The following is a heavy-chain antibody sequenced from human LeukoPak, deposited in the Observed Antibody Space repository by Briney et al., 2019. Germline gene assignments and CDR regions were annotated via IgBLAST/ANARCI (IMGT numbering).Heavy chain of an antibody. CDR3: ARMGVAVYDSSGYSPSGETFDI. D-gene: IGHD3-22*01. J-gene: IGHJ3*02. Sequence: SQTLSLTCAISGDSVSSNSAAWNWIRQSPSRGLEWLGRTYYRSKWYNDYAVSVKSRITINPDTSKNQFSLQLNSVTPEDTAVYYCARMGVAVYDSSGYSPSGETFDIWGQGTMVTVSS. CDR2: TYYRSKWYN. CDR1: GDSVSSNSAA. V-gene: IGHV6-1*01.